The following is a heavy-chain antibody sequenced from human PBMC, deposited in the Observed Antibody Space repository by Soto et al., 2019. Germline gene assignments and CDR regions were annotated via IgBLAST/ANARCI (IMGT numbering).Heavy chain of an antibody. D-gene: IGHD2-2*01. V-gene: IGHV4-31*03. CDR1: GGSISRGGYY. CDR3: AGYCSSTSCYSNWIDP. CDR2: IYYSGST. Sequence: TLSLTCTVSGGSISRGGYYWSWIRQHTGEGLEWIGYIYYSGSTYYNPSLKSRVTISVDTSKNQFSLKLSSVTAADTAVYYCAGYCSSTSCYSNWIDPWCQGTLVTLS. J-gene: IGHJ5*02.